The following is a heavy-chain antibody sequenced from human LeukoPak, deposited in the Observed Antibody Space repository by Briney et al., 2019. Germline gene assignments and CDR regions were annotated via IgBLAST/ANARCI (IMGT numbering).Heavy chain of an antibody. D-gene: IGHD2-2*01. CDR1: GFTFSSYS. J-gene: IGHJ4*02. V-gene: IGHV3-23*01. Sequence: GGSLRLSCAASGFTFSSYSMNWVRQAPGKGLEWVSAISGRGANTYYADSVKGRFTISRDNSKNTLYMQMNSLRAEDTAVYYCAKAVVIVPTATPFDYWGQGTLVTVSS. CDR3: AKAVVIVPTATPFDY. CDR2: ISGRGANT.